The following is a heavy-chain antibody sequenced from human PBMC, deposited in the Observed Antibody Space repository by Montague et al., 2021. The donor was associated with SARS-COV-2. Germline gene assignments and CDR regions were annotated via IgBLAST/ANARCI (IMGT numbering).Heavy chain of an antibody. CDR1: GGSISSSSYY. J-gene: IGHJ4*02. Sequence: SETLSLTCTVSGGSISSSSYYWGWIRQPPGKGLEWIGSIYYSGSTYYNPSLKSRVTISVDTSKNQFSLKLSSVTAADTAVYYCARGEEEMATIVDEYFDYWGQGTLVTDSS. D-gene: IGHD5-24*01. CDR3: ARGEEEMATIVDEYFDY. V-gene: IGHV4-39*01. CDR2: IYYSGST.